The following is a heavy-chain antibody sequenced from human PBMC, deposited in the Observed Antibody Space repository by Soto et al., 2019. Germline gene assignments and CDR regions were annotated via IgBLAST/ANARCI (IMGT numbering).Heavy chain of an antibody. D-gene: IGHD3-10*01. CDR3: ARESGAMVRGASDGMDV. CDR2: IYYSGRT. CDR1: GGFISSYY. J-gene: IGHJ6*02. V-gene: IGHV4-59*01. Sequence: SETLSLTCTVSGGFISSYYWSWSWQPPWKGLEWIGYIYYSGRTNYNPSLKSRVTISVDTTKNQFSLKLSSVTAADTAGYYCARESGAMVRGASDGMDVWGQGTTVS.